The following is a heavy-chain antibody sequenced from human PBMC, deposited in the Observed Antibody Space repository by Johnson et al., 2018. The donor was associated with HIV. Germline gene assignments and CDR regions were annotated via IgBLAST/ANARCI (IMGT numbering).Heavy chain of an antibody. Sequence: AAGGVIFSSYGMHWVRQAPGKGLEWVAFIRYDGSNKNYADSVKGRFTISRDNSKNTLYLQMNSLRAEDTAVYYCAKGVESITIFGVVIGAFDIWGQGTMVTVSS. D-gene: IGHD3-3*01. CDR3: AKGVESITIFGVVIGAFDI. CDR1: GVIFSSYG. V-gene: IGHV3-30*02. CDR2: IRYDGSNK. J-gene: IGHJ3*02.